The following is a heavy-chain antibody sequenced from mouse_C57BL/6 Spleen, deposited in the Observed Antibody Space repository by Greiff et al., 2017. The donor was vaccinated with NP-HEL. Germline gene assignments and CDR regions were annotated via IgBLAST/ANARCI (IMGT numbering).Heavy chain of an antibody. CDR3: ARSDYDGGAMDY. Sequence: QVQLQQSGAELVRPGTSVKVSCKASGYAFTNYLIEWVKQRPGQGLEWIGVINPGSGGTNYNEKFKGKATLTADKSSSTAYMQLSILTSEDSAVYFCARSDYDGGAMDYWGQGTSVTVSS. CDR1: GYAFTNYL. CDR2: INPGSGGT. V-gene: IGHV1-54*01. D-gene: IGHD2-3*01. J-gene: IGHJ4*01.